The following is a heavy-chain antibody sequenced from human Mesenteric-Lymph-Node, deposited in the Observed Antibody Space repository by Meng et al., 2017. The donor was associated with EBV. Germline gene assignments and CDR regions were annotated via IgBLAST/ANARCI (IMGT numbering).Heavy chain of an antibody. CDR3: ARGLGAPNLYYDSNALDY. CDR1: GGSFSGQY. J-gene: IGHJ4*02. D-gene: IGHD3-22*01. Sequence: QGPLQRGGAGLVQPSATLSLTCAVYGGSFSGQYWSWIRQPPGKGLEWIGELNRSGNTNYNPFFKGRVTISVDTSKNQFSLKLSSVTAADTAVYYCARGLGAPNLYYDSNALDYWGQGTLVTVSS. V-gene: IGHV4-34*01. CDR2: LNRSGNT.